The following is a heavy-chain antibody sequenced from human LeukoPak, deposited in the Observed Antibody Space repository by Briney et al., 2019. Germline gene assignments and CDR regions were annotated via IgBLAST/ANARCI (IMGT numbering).Heavy chain of an antibody. D-gene: IGHD6-13*01. CDR1: GFTFSSHG. CDR3: AKDIWVMGAAAGAFDI. J-gene: IGHJ3*02. Sequence: GGTLRLSCAASGFTFSSHGMSWVRQAPGKGLEWVSGISGSADTTYYADSVKGRFTISRDNFKNTLYLQMNSLRAEDTAVYYCAKDIWVMGAAAGAFDIWGQGTMVTVSS. CDR2: ISGSADTT. V-gene: IGHV3-23*01.